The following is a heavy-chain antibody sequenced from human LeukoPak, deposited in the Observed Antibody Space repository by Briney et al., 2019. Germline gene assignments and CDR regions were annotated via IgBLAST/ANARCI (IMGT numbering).Heavy chain of an antibody. D-gene: IGHD2-2*01. CDR1: GFTFSSYS. J-gene: IGHJ4*02. CDR3: TTRIGPPYDYIVVVPAPSDY. V-gene: IGHV3-21*03. CDR2: ITSSSTYM. Sequence: GGSLRLSCVASGFTFSSYSMNWVRQAPGKGLEWVSSITSSSTYMYYADSVKGRFTISRDNAKNSLYLQMNSLKTEDTAVYYCTTRIGPPYDYIVVVPAPSDYWGQGTLVTVSS.